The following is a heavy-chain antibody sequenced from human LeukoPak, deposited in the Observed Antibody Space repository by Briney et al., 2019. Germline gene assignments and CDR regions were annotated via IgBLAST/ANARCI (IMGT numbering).Heavy chain of an antibody. CDR3: ARGGEPWPDY. Sequence: QPGRSLRLSCAASGLTFSSYGMHWVRQAPGKGLEWVAVISYDGTIRNYADSVKGRFTISRDNAKNSLYLQMNSLRAEDTAVYYCARGGEPWPDYWGQGTLVTVSS. CDR2: ISYDGTIR. D-gene: IGHD3-16*01. CDR1: GLTFSSYG. V-gene: IGHV3-30*03. J-gene: IGHJ4*02.